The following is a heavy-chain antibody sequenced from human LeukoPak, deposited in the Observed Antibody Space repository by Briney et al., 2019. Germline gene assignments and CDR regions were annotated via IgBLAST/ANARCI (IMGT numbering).Heavy chain of an antibody. J-gene: IGHJ1*01. CDR1: GFTFSSYA. Sequence: PGGSLRLSCVASGFTFSSYAMSWVRQAPGKGLEWVSAIRESGGSTRYADSVKGRFTISRDNSKNTLYLQMNSLRAEDTAVYYCAKTKPYGTTWYGGIDRGQGALVTVSS. CDR2: IRESGGST. D-gene: IGHD6-13*01. V-gene: IGHV3-23*01. CDR3: AKTKPYGTTWYGGID.